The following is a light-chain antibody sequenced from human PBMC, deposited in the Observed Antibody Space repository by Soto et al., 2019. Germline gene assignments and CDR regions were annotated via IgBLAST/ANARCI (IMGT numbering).Light chain of an antibody. CDR1: SSDVGGYNY. J-gene: IGLJ1*01. V-gene: IGLV2-14*01. Sequence: QSALTQPASVSGSPGQSITISCTGTSSDVGGYNYVSWYQQHPGKAPKLMIYDVSNRPSGVSNRFSGSKSGNTASLTISGLQAEDEADYYCSSYTSSTTEGFGTETKVTVL. CDR3: SSYTSSTTEG. CDR2: DVS.